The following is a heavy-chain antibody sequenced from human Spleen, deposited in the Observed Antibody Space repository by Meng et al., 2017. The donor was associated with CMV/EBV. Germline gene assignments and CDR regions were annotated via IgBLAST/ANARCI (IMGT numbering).Heavy chain of an antibody. CDR3: ARAPRGVIEYFQH. D-gene: IGHD3-16*01. CDR2: IYIDDRT. J-gene: IGHJ1*01. V-gene: IGHV3-53*01. Sequence: SCAVYGFTVSTNYMNWVRQAPGKGLEWVSVIYIDDRTYYADSVKGRFTISRDNSKNTVYLQMNSLRAEDTAVYYCARAPRGVIEYFQHWGQGTLVTVSS. CDR1: GFTVSTNY.